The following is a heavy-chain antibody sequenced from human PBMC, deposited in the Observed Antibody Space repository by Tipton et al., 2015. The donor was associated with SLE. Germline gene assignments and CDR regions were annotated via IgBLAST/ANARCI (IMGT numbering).Heavy chain of an antibody. CDR2: ISPSGGRT. Sequence: QVQLVQSGAEVKKPGASVKVSCKASGYTFSSYYMHWVRQAPGHGLEWMGIISPSGGRTSYAQKFQGRVTMTGDTSTSTVYMELSSLRSDDTAVYYCASLGYCSSTSCSGFDYWGQGTLVTVSS. CDR1: GYTFSSYY. V-gene: IGHV1-46*01. J-gene: IGHJ4*02. D-gene: IGHD2-2*01. CDR3: ASLGYCSSTSCSGFDY.